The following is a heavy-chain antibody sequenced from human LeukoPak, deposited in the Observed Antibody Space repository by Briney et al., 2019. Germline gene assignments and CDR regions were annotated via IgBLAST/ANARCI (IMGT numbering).Heavy chain of an antibody. CDR3: AQPDF. J-gene: IGHJ4*02. CDR1: GITFRSSS. CDR2: IRFDGSTK. V-gene: IGHV3-30*02. Sequence: PGGSRRLSCVASGITFRSSSMHWVRQAPGKGLGWLAFIRFDGSTKYYADSVKGRFTVSRDNSKSTLYLQMNSLRAEDTAVYYCAQPDFWGQGTLVTVSS.